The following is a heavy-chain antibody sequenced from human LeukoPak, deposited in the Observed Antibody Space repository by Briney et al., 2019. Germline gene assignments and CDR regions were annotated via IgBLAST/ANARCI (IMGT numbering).Heavy chain of an antibody. CDR3: ASHYGSGSYYDY. CDR2: ISSSSSYT. J-gene: IGHJ4*02. Sequence: PGGSLRLSCAASGFTFSDYYMSWIRQAPGKGLEWVSYISSSSSYTNYTDSVKGRFTSSTDNAKNSLYLQMNSLRAEDTAVYYCASHYGSGSYYDYWGQGTLVTVSS. V-gene: IGHV3-11*06. CDR1: GFTFSDYY. D-gene: IGHD3-10*01.